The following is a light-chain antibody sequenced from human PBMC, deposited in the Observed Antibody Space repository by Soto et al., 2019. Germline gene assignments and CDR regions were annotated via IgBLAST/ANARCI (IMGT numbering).Light chain of an antibody. J-gene: IGKJ2*01. Sequence: DIQMTQSPSSLSASVGDRVTITCRASQSISNFLNWYQQKPGKAPKLLIYAASNLQSGVPSRFSGSGSGTDFTLTVSSLQPEDFATYYCQQSYSSPLFGKGTQLEIK. CDR3: QQSYSSPL. CDR1: QSISNF. V-gene: IGKV1-39*01. CDR2: AAS.